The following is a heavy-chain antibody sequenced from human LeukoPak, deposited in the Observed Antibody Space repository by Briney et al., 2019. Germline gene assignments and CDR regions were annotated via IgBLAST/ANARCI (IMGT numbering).Heavy chain of an antibody. CDR3: ATASSWYVGQYYGMDV. J-gene: IGHJ6*02. D-gene: IGHD6-13*01. V-gene: IGHV1-3*01. Sequence: KFQGRVTITRDTSASTAYMELSSLRSEDTAVYYCATASSWYVGQYYGMDVWGQGTTVTVSS.